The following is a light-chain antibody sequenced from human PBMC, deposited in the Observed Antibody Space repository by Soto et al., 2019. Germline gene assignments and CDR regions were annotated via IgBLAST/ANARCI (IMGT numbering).Light chain of an antibody. CDR3: QSYDSSLSGSVV. CDR1: SSNIGAGYD. J-gene: IGLJ2*01. V-gene: IGLV1-40*01. Sequence: QSVLTQPPSVSGAPGQRVTISCTGSSSNIGAGYDVHWYQQLPGTAPKLLIYGNSNRPSGVPDRFSGSKSGISASLAITGLQAEDEVDYYCQSYDSSLSGSVVFGGGTKLTVL. CDR2: GNS.